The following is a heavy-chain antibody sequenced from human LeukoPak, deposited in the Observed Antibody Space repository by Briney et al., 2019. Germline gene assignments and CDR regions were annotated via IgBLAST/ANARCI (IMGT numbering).Heavy chain of an antibody. CDR3: ARERGGDCYFDY. V-gene: IGHV1-46*02. CDR2: INPSGGT. Sequence: ASVKVSCKASGYTFNSHDINWVRQAPGQGLEWMGTINPSGGTNYSPKFRGRVTMTSDTSTSTVYMELSSLRPEDTAVYYCARERGGDCYFDYWGQGPLVTVSS. J-gene: IGHJ4*02. CDR1: GYTFNSHD. D-gene: IGHD2-21*01.